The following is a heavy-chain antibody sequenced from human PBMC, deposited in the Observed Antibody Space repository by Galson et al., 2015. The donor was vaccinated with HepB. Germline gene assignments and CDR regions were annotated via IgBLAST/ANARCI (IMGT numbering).Heavy chain of an antibody. Sequence: SVKVSCKASGYTFTTYGISWVRQAPGQGLEWMGWINTYNGNTNYAQKLQGRVTMTTDTSTSTANMELRSLRSDDTAIYYCALSRDGYNWGYWGQGTLVTVSS. CDR3: ALSRDGYNWGY. D-gene: IGHD5-24*01. CDR2: INTYNGNT. J-gene: IGHJ4*02. CDR1: GYTFTTYG. V-gene: IGHV1-18*04.